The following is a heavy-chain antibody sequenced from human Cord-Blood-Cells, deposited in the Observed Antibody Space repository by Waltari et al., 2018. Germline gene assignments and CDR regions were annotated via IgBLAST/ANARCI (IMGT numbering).Heavy chain of an antibody. Sequence: QVQLVQSGAEVTKPGASVKVSCTASGYPFPSHHPHGFGQATGQGLEWMGWRNPNSGNTGYAQKFQGRVTITRNTSISTAYMELSSLRSEDTAVYYCATHSSSWYAFDIWGQGTMVTVSS. CDR3: ATHSSSWYAFDI. D-gene: IGHD6-13*01. J-gene: IGHJ3*02. V-gene: IGHV1-8*03. CDR2: RNPNSGNT. CDR1: GYPFPSHH.